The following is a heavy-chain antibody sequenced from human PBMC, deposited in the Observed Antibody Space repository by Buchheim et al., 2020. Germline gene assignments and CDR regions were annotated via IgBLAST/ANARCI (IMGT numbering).Heavy chain of an antibody. D-gene: IGHD2-8*02. V-gene: IGHV3-30*04. J-gene: IGHJ4*02. Sequence: QVQLVESGGGVVQPGGSLRLSCAASGFPFSAYPMHWVRQAPGKGLEWVAVISSDASNKYYADSVKGRFTISRANSKNTLYLQMNGLRTGDTAVYYCTRVWYYFDYWGQGT. CDR1: GFPFSAYP. CDR3: TRVWYYFDY. CDR2: ISSDASNK.